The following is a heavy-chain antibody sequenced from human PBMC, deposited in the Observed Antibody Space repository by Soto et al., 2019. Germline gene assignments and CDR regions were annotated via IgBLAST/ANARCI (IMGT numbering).Heavy chain of an antibody. CDR3: ARGQLVYAAVAGTYSDY. Sequence: PSETLSLTCIVSKGSISSRSSYWGWIRQTPGKGLEWIGSIYYIGNTYYNPSLKSRVTRAIDTSKDQFSLKLSSVTAADTAVYYCARGQLVYAAVAGTYSDYWGQGTLVTVSS. V-gene: IGHV4-39*07. CDR1: KGSISSRSSY. J-gene: IGHJ4*02. CDR2: IYYIGNT. D-gene: IGHD6-19*01.